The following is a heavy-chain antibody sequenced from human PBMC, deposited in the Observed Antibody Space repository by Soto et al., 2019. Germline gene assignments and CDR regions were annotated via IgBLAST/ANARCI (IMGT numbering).Heavy chain of an antibody. V-gene: IGHV3-23*01. J-gene: IGHJ6*02. Sequence: ESGGGLVQPGGSLRLSCAASGFTFSSYAMSWVRQAPGKGLEWVSAISGSGGSTYYADSVKGRFTISRDNSKNTLYLQMNSLRAEDTAVYYCAKDLTHYDFWSGSYYYYGMDVWGQGTTVTVSS. CDR1: GFTFSSYA. CDR3: AKDLTHYDFWSGSYYYYGMDV. CDR2: ISGSGGST. D-gene: IGHD3-3*01.